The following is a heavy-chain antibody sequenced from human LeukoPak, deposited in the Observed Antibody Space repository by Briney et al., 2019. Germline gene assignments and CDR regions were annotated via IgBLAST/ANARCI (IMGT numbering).Heavy chain of an antibody. Sequence: SETLSLTCAVSGYSISSDFYWGWIRPTPGTGLEWLGSVSHNTGASYNPSFKSRVTISLDTSKNHFSLTLTSVTAADTAVYFGAREPGWGHNYYYMDVWGKGTTVAVSS. CDR3: AREPGWGHNYYYMDV. CDR2: VSHNTGA. V-gene: IGHV4-38-2*02. J-gene: IGHJ6*03. D-gene: IGHD1-26*01. CDR1: GYSISSDFY.